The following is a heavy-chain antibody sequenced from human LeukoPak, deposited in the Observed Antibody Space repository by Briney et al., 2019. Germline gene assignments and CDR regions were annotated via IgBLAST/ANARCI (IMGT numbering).Heavy chain of an antibody. CDR1: GFTFSSYS. J-gene: IGHJ4*02. D-gene: IGHD6-13*01. CDR2: ISSSSSTI. CDR3: ARDLRKGGSS. V-gene: IGHV3-48*01. Sequence: GGSLRLSCAASGFTFSSYSMNWVRQAPGKGLEWVSYISSSSSTIYYADSVKVRFTISIDNAKNSLYLQMNSLRAEDTAVYYCARDLRKGGSSWGQGTLVTVSS.